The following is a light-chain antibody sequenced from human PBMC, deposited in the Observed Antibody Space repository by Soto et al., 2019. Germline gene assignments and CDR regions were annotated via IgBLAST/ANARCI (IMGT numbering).Light chain of an antibody. CDR3: YSTDTTINHSGV. CDR1: TLPKKF. CDR2: EDA. Sequence: SYELTQPPSVSVSPGQTARITCSGETLPKKFAYWYQQKSGQAPVLIIYEDAKRPSGIPERFSASSSGTMATLTISGAQLEDEADYYCYSTDTTINHSGVFGGGTKLTVL. J-gene: IGLJ3*02. V-gene: IGLV3-10*01.